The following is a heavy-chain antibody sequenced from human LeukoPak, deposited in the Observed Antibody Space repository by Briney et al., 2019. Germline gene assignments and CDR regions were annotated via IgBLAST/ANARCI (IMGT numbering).Heavy chain of an antibody. CDR3: ARRSWSFDY. J-gene: IGHJ4*02. D-gene: IGHD6-13*01. CDR2: IYGGGTI. V-gene: IGHV3-53*01. Sequence: GGSLRLSCAASGFTVSSHYMSWVRQAPGKGLEWASLIYGGGTIYYADSVKGRFTISRDNAKNSLYLQMNSLRAEDTAVYFCARRSWSFDYWGQGTLVTVSS. CDR1: GFTVSSHY.